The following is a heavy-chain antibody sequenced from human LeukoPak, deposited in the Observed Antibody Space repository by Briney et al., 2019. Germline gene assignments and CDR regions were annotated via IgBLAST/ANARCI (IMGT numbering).Heavy chain of an antibody. Sequence: SETLSLTCTVSGGSISGSSYYWGWIRQPPGKGLEWIGSIYYSGSTYYNPSLKSRVTISVDTSKNQFSLKLSSVTAADTAVYYCARLDYSPYYFDYWGQGTLVTVSS. D-gene: IGHD3/OR15-3a*01. V-gene: IGHV4-39*01. J-gene: IGHJ4*02. CDR1: GGSISGSSYY. CDR2: IYYSGST. CDR3: ARLDYSPYYFDY.